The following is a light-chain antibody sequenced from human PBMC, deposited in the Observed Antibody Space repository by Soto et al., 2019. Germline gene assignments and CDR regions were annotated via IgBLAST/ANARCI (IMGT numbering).Light chain of an antibody. J-gene: IGKJ4*01. V-gene: IGKV3-15*01. CDR1: QSVSTN. CDR3: QQYDARTPTLS. Sequence: EIVMTQSPATLSVSPGERATLSCRASQSVSTNLAWYQQKPGQAPRLLIYAASVRATGIPARFSGSGSGTEFNLTISSRQSEDYAVYYCQQYDARTPTLSFGGGTKVEIK. CDR2: AAS.